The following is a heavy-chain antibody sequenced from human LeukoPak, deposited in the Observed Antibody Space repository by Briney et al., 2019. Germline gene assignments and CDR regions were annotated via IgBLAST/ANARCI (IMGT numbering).Heavy chain of an antibody. Sequence: GGSLRLSCTASGFTFSSYAMHWVRQAPGKGLEWVAVISYDGSNKYYADSVKGRFTISRDNSKNTLYLQMNSLRAEDTAVYYCARDKYYYGSGSYTIDYWGQGTLVTVSS. V-gene: IGHV3-30-3*01. J-gene: IGHJ4*02. D-gene: IGHD3-10*01. CDR3: ARDKYYYGSGSYTIDY. CDR2: ISYDGSNK. CDR1: GFTFSSYA.